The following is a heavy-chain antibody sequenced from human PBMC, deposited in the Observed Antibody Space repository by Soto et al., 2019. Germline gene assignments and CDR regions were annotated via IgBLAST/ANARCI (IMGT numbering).Heavy chain of an antibody. CDR2: INPNSGGT. Sequence: ASVKVSCKASVYTFTGYYMHWVRQAPGQGLEWMGWINPNSGGTNYAQKFQGWVTMTRDTSISTAYMELSRLRSDDTAVYYCARETYYDFWSGYFGRGDYYYGMDVWGQGTTVTVSS. J-gene: IGHJ6*02. D-gene: IGHD3-3*01. V-gene: IGHV1-2*04. CDR3: ARETYYDFWSGYFGRGDYYYGMDV. CDR1: VYTFTGYY.